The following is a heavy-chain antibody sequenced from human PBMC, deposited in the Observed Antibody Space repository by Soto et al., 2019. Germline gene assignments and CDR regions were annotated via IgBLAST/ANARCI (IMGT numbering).Heavy chain of an antibody. CDR3: ARGEGSGSNALGQ. Sequence: EVLLEESGGDLVQPGGSLRLSCAASGFSVSNNYMTWVRQVPGKGLEWVSVIPDGGSITYADSVRDRFTIPRDSSKNTVFLQMSSLRPEDTAVYFCARGEGSGSNALGQWGQVTLVNVSS. CDR1: GFSVSNNY. D-gene: IGHD3-10*01. J-gene: IGHJ4*02. V-gene: IGHV3-66*01. CDR2: IPDGGSI.